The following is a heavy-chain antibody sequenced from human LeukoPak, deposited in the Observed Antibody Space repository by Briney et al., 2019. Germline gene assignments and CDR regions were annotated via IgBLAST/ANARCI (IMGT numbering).Heavy chain of an antibody. V-gene: IGHV4-39*01. Sequence: PSETLSLTCTISGSSITSVSPYWGWSREPPGKGLEWIGDIYYTGSTYYSPSLRSRVTMSVHTSENQFSLRLNSVTAVDTAVYYCARRWGNIVGVTYEYWGQGTLVTVSS. CDR1: GSSITSVSPY. CDR3: ARRWGNIVGVTYEY. CDR2: IYYTGST. D-gene: IGHD3-16*01. J-gene: IGHJ4*02.